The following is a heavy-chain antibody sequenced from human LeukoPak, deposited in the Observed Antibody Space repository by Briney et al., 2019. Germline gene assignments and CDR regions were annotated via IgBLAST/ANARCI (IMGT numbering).Heavy chain of an antibody. V-gene: IGHV4-59*08. Sequence: SETLSLTCTVSDASISGYYWSWIRQPPGKGLEWIGYIYYSGSTNYNPSLKSRVTISVDTSKNQFSLKLSSVTAADTAVYYCATMGYCSGGSCPATDYFDYWGQGTLVTVSS. CDR1: DASISGYY. CDR2: IYYSGST. CDR3: ATMGYCSGGSCPATDYFDY. J-gene: IGHJ4*02. D-gene: IGHD2-15*01.